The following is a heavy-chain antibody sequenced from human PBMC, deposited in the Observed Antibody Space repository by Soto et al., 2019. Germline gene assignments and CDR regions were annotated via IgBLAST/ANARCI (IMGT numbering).Heavy chain of an antibody. Sequence: ASVKVSCKASGYTFTSYGISWVRQAPGQGLEWMGWISAYNGNTNYAQKLQGRVTMTTDTSTSTAYMELRSLRSDDTAVYYCARDGAFTPSNPDAFDIWGQGTMVTVSS. J-gene: IGHJ3*02. CDR2: ISAYNGNT. CDR3: ARDGAFTPSNPDAFDI. V-gene: IGHV1-18*01. D-gene: IGHD2-15*01. CDR1: GYTFTSYG.